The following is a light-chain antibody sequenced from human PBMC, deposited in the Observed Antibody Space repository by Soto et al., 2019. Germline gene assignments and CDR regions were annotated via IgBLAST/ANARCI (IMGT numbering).Light chain of an antibody. V-gene: IGKV3-11*01. J-gene: IGKJ4*01. CDR2: DAS. CDR1: QSVSSY. Sequence: EIVLTQSPATLSLSPGERATLSCRASQSVSSYLAWYQQKPGQAPRLLIYDASNRATGIPARFSGSGSGTDFTLTISSLEPEDFAVYYCQQRSNWPTFGGGTTVELK. CDR3: QQRSNWPT.